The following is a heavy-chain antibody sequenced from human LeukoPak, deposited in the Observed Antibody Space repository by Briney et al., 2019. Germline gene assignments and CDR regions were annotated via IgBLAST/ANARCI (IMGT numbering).Heavy chain of an antibody. CDR3: AKDHRAGDYYDSSDFDY. CDR2: IYSGGST. CDR1: GFTVSSNY. Sequence: GGSLRLSCAASGFTVSSNYMSWVRQAPGKGLEWVSVIYSGGSTYYADSVKGRFTISRDNSKNTLYLQMNSLRAEDTAVYYCAKDHRAGDYYDSSDFDYWGQGTLVTVSS. D-gene: IGHD3-22*01. J-gene: IGHJ4*02. V-gene: IGHV3-53*01.